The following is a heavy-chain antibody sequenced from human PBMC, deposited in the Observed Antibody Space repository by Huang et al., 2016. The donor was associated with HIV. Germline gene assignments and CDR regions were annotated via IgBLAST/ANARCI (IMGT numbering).Heavy chain of an antibody. CDR3: ARGRDIGAMDTVDDALDI. D-gene: IGHD2-21*01. V-gene: IGHV4-34*02. CDR2: IKHSGRT. CDR1: GGSFSKHY. Sequence: QVHLQQWGSGLLRPSETLSRTCAVYGGSFSKHYWSWVRRSPGKGLAGIGEIKHSGRTNNNPSLRSRGTISIGTSKNQFSLNLTSVTAADTALYFCARGRDIGAMDTVDDALDIWAQGTKVTVFS. J-gene: IGHJ3*02.